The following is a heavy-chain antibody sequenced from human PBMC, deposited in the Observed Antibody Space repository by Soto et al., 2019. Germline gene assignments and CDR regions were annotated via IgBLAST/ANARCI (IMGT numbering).Heavy chain of an antibody. CDR1: GGSFSGYY. D-gene: IGHD3-3*01. CDR3: ARGEDRFLEWSPPSYFDY. V-gene: IGHV4-34*01. CDR2: INHSGST. Sequence: SETLSLTCAVYGGSFSGYYWSWIRQPPGKGLEWIGEINHSGSTNYNPSLKSRVTISVDTSKNQFSLKLSSVTAADTAVYYCARGEDRFLEWSPPSYFDYWGQGTLVTVS. J-gene: IGHJ4*02.